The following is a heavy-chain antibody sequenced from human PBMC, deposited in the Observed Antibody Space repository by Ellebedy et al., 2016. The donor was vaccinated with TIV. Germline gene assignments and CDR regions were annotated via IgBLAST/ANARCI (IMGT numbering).Heavy chain of an antibody. CDR1: GGSFSGYY. CDR2: ITHSGST. J-gene: IGHJ4*02. D-gene: IGHD1-26*01. Sequence: MPSETLSLTCAVYGGSFSGYYWSRIRQPPGKGLEWIGEITHSGSTNYNPSLKSRVTISVDTSKNQFSLNLSSVTAADTAVYYCAMHQKELFDYWGPGALISVSS. V-gene: IGHV4-34*01. CDR3: AMHQKELFDY.